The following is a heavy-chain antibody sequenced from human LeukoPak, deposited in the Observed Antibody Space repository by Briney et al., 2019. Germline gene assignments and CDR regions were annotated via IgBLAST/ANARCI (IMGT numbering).Heavy chain of an antibody. CDR2: ISAYNGNT. CDR3: ARDTGYSSSWYRPPFDY. CDR1: GYTFNSYG. J-gene: IGHJ4*02. V-gene: IGHV1-18*01. Sequence: ASVKVSCKASGYTFNSYGISWVRQALGQGLEWMGWISAYNGNTNYAQKLQGRVTMTTDTSTSTAYMELRSLRSDDTAVYYCARDTGYSSSWYRPPFDYWGQGTLVTVSS. D-gene: IGHD6-13*01.